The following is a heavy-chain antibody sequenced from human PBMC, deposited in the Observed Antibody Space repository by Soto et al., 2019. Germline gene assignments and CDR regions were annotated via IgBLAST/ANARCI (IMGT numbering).Heavy chain of an antibody. CDR3: ARGKDRSLDQ. D-gene: IGHD6-19*01. CDR1: GFTFSSYW. V-gene: IGHV3-74*01. Sequence: GGSLRLSCAASGFTFSSYWMHWVRQAPGKGLVWVSRLNSDGSNTDYADSVKGRFTISRDNAKNTLYLQMNSLRAEDTAVYYCARGKDRSLDQWGQGTLVTVSS. CDR2: LNSDGSNT. J-gene: IGHJ4*02.